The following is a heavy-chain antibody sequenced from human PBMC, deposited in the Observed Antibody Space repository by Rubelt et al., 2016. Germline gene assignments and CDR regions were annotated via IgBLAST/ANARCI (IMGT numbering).Heavy chain of an antibody. CDR1: GFTFSSYW. CDR3: ARDFSLEDIVVVPAAIHPGFDY. J-gene: IGHJ4*02. CDR2: IKQDGSEK. V-gene: IGHV3-7*03. Sequence: VQLVESGGGLVQPGGSLRLSCAASGFTFSSYWMSWVRQAPGKGLEWVANIKQDGSEKYYVDSVKGRFTISRDNAKISLYLQMNSLRAEDTAVYYCARDFSLEDIVVVPAAIHPGFDYWGQGTLVTVSS. D-gene: IGHD2-2*02.